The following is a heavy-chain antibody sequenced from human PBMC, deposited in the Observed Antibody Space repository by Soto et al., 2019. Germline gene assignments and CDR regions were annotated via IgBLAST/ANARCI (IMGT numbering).Heavy chain of an antibody. V-gene: IGHV5-51*01. D-gene: IGHD6-6*01. CDR1: GYSFTSYW. CDR2: IYPRHSDT. CDR3: ARSVHREWSSSYHYYCGMDV. Sequence: PGESLKISFKASGYSFTSYWIGWVRQMPGKGLEWMGIIYPRHSDTRYSPSFQGQVTISADKSISTAYLQWSSLKASDTAMYYCARSVHREWSSSYHYYCGMDVWGQGTTVTVSS. J-gene: IGHJ6*02.